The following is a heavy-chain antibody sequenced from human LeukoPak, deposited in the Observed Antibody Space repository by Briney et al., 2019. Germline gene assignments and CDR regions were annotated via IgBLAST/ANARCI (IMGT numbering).Heavy chain of an antibody. J-gene: IGHJ3*02. CDR3: ARDCSSTSCSPYAFDI. D-gene: IGHD2-2*01. CDR1: GGSISSYY. Sequence: RPSETLSLTCTVSGGSISSYYWSWIRQPPGKGLEWIGYIYYSGSTNYNPSLKSRVTISVDTSKNQFSLKLSSVTAADTAVYYCARDCSSTSCSPYAFDIWGQGTMVTVSS. V-gene: IGHV4-59*01. CDR2: IYYSGST.